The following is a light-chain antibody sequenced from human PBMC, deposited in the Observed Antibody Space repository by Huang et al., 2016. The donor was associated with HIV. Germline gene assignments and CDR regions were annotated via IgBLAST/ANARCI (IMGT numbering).Light chain of an antibody. CDR3: LQLNTYPGT. V-gene: IGKV1-9*01. Sequence: IQLTQSPSSLSASVGDRVTITCRASQDIISYLAWYQQKPGKAPKLLIYAASTLESGVPSRFSGSGSGTDFTLTINNLQPEDFATHYCLQLNTYPGTFGPGTNVDV. J-gene: IGKJ3*01. CDR2: AAS. CDR1: QDIISY.